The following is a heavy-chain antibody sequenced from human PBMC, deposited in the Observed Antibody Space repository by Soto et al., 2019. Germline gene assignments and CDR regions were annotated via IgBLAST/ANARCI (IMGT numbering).Heavy chain of an antibody. J-gene: IGHJ5*02. CDR3: ARDSPQNSYALNWFDP. V-gene: IGHV4-34*01. CDR1: GGSFSGYY. Sequence: SETLSLTCAVYGGSFSGYYWTWIRQPPGTGLEWIGEINHSGSTNYNPSLKSRVTISVDTSKNQFSLKLTSVTAADTAVYYCARDSPQNSYALNWFDPWGQGTLVTVSS. CDR2: INHSGST. D-gene: IGHD5-18*01.